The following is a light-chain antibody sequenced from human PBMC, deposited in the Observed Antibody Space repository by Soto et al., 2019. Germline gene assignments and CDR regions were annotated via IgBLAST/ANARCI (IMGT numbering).Light chain of an antibody. CDR3: QHYNNYPWT. J-gene: IGKJ1*01. V-gene: IGKV1-5*03. CDR1: QGMSNR. Sequence: DIQMTQSPSTLSASEGDRVTITCRASQGMSNRLAWYQQKPGKAPKLLIYQASSLQSGVPSRFSGGGSGTDFTLTISSLQPDDFATYYCQHYNNYPWTFGQGTRVEMK. CDR2: QAS.